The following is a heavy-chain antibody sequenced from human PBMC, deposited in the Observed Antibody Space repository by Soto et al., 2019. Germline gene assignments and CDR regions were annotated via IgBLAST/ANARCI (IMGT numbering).Heavy chain of an antibody. Sequence: PSETLSLTCTVSAGAISSGGSYWSWLRQHPGKGLEWIGYIYSSGNTDYNPSLKSRATISVDTSKNQFSLKLTSVTAADTAVYFCAREHVAAAATRWFDDWGQGTLVT. CDR1: AGAISSGGSY. V-gene: IGHV4-31*03. CDR2: IYSSGNT. CDR3: AREHVAAAATRWFDD. J-gene: IGHJ4*02. D-gene: IGHD2-15*01.